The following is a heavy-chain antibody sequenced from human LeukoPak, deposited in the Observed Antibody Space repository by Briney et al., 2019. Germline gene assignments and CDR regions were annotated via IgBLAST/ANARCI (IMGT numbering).Heavy chain of an antibody. J-gene: IGHJ5*02. CDR2: IYYSGST. CDR1: RDSISRGSYY. D-gene: IGHD3-16*01. V-gene: IGHV4-39*01. CDR3: ARQDYVSSYFDP. Sequence: SETLSLTCTVSRDSISRGSYYWGWIRQPPGKGLEWIGTIYYSGSTYYNPSLKSRVTISVDTAKNYFSLSLRSVTAADTALYYCARQDYVSSYFDPWGQGSLVTVSS.